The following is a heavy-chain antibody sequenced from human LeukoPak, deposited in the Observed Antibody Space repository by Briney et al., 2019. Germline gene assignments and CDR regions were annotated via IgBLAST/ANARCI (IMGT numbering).Heavy chain of an antibody. J-gene: IGHJ5*02. CDR2: IYYSGST. CDR3: ARRKVVKRGSHNWFDP. D-gene: IGHD3-22*01. CDR1: GGSISSYY. Sequence: SETLSLTCTVSGGSISSYYWSWIRQPPGKGLEWVGYIYYSGSTNYNPSLESRVTISVDTSKNQFTLKLSSVTAADTAVYYCARRKVVKRGSHNWFDPWGQGTLVTVSS. V-gene: IGHV4-59*08.